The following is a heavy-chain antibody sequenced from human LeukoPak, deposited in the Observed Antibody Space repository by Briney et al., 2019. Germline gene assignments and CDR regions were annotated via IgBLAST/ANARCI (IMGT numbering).Heavy chain of an antibody. Sequence: GESLKISCQGSGYSFTSYWIAWVRQMPGKGLEWMGIIYPDDSDTRYGPSFQGQVTISADESISTAYLQWSSLKASDTAMYYCARSISSVSSSGWYYFDYWGQGILVTVSS. CDR2: IYPDDSDT. D-gene: IGHD6-19*01. CDR1: GYSFTSYW. CDR3: ARSISSVSSSGWYYFDY. J-gene: IGHJ4*02. V-gene: IGHV5-51*01.